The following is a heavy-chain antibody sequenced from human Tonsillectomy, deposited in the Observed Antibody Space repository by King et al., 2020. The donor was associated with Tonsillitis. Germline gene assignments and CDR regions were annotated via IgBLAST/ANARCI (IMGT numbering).Heavy chain of an antibody. Sequence: QLVQSGGGVVQPGGSLRLSCAASGFTFSSYAMHWVRQAPGKGLEWVAFIRYDGSNKYYADSVKGRFTISRDNSKNTLYLQMNSLRAEDTAVYYCAKIIGAGYNYGAYWGQGTLVPV. CDR1: GFTFSSYA. D-gene: IGHD5-24*01. V-gene: IGHV3-30*02. CDR2: IRYDGSNK. J-gene: IGHJ1*01. CDR3: AKIIGAGYNYGAY.